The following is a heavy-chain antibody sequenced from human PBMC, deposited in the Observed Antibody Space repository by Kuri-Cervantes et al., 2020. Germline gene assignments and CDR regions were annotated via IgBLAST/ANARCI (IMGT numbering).Heavy chain of an antibody. CDR3: ARISLYDSSGYYLYYFDY. D-gene: IGHD3-22*01. CDR1: GFSLSTSGVG. CDR2: IYWDDDK. J-gene: IGHJ4*02. Sequence: SGPTLVKPTQTFTLTCTFSGFSLSTSGVGVGWIRQPPGKALEWLALIYWDDDKRYGPSLKSRLTITKDTSKNQVVLTMTNMDPVDTATYYCARISLYDSSGYYLYYFDYWGQGTLVTVSS. V-gene: IGHV2-5*05.